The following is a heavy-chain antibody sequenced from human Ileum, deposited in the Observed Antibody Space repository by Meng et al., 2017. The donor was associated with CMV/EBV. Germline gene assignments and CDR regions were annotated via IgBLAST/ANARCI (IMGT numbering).Heavy chain of an antibody. CDR1: GYTFTDNF. V-gene: IGHV1-2*06. J-gene: IGHJ4*02. CDR2: INANNGKT. CDR3: ARDLVVVTAPGDS. D-gene: IGHD2-21*02. Sequence: CKASGYTFTDNFIHWVRRAPGQGLQWMGHINANNGKTRFAQKFQDRVTMTRDTSINTVYMELNNLRSDDTAVYYCARDLVVVTAPGDSWGQGTLVTVSS.